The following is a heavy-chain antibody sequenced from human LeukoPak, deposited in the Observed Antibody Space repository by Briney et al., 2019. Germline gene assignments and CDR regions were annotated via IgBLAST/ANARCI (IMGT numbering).Heavy chain of an antibody. CDR2: IYYSGST. CDR3: ARDDAYSNWFDP. V-gene: IGHV4-30-4*01. CDR1: GDSISSGDYY. J-gene: IGHJ5*02. D-gene: IGHD2-21*01. Sequence: SETLSLTCTASGDSISSGDYYWNWIRQPPGKGPEWIGYIYYSGSTNYNPSLRSRVTMSVDTSKNQFSLKLSSVTAADTAVYYCARDDAYSNWFDPWGQGTLVTVSS.